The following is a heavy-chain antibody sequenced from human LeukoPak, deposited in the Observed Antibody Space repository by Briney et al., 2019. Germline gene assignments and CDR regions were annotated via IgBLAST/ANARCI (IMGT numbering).Heavy chain of an antibody. CDR1: GGSFSGYY. J-gene: IGHJ3*02. V-gene: IGHV4-34*01. CDR3: ARAAEAMTTVTTSAPDAFDI. CDR2: INHSGST. D-gene: IGHD4-17*01. Sequence: SETLSLTCAVYGGSFSGYYWSWIRQPPGKGLEWIGEINHSGSTNYNPSLKSRVTISVDTSKNQFSLKLSSVTAADTAVYYCARAAEAMTTVTTSAPDAFDIWGQGTMVTVSS.